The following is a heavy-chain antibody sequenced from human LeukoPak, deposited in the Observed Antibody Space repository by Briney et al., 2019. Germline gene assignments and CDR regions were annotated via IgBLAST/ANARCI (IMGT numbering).Heavy chain of an antibody. J-gene: IGHJ4*02. D-gene: IGHD2-2*01. CDR1: GLTSSSYW. Sequence: GGSLRLSCAASGLTSSSYWMDWVRQAPGKGLVWVSRIRGDGTIATYADSVKGRFTISRDDAKNTLYLQMNGLRAEDTAVYFCARDRWALTSAVFMDYWGQGALVTVSS. CDR2: IRGDGTIA. CDR3: ARDRWALTSAVFMDY. V-gene: IGHV3-74*03.